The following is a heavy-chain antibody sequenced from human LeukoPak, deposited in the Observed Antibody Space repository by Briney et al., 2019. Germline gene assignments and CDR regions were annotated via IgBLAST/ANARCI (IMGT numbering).Heavy chain of an antibody. CDR1: GFTFSSYV. CDR3: AKAGYSFGYGYNWFDP. D-gene: IGHD5-18*01. Sequence: GGSLRLSCAASGFTFSSYVMSWVRQAPGKGLEWVSAISGSGGSTYYADSVKGRFTISRDNSKNTLYLQMNSLRAEDTAVYYCAKAGYSFGYGYNWFDPWGQGTLVTVSS. J-gene: IGHJ5*02. CDR2: ISGSGGST. V-gene: IGHV3-23*01.